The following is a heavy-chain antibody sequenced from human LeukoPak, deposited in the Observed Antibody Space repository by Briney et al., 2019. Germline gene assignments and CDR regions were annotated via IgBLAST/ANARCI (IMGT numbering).Heavy chain of an antibody. J-gene: IGHJ4*02. CDR1: GFTFDDYG. D-gene: IGHD6-19*01. Sequence: GGSLRLSCAASGFTFDDYGMSWVRQAPGKGLEWVSGINWNGGSTGYADSVKGRFTISRDDAKNSLYLQMNSLRAEDTALYYCARVLTDSSGWYFDYWGQGTLVTVSS. V-gene: IGHV3-20*04. CDR2: INWNGGST. CDR3: ARVLTDSSGWYFDY.